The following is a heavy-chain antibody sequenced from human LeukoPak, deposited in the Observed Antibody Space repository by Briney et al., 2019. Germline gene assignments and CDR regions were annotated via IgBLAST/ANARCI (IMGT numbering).Heavy chain of an antibody. J-gene: IGHJ5*02. CDR3: AKAGFSSSWSKPDNWFDP. D-gene: IGHD6-13*01. Sequence: PGGSLRLSCATSGFTFTDYAMNWVRQAPGKRPEWVSAISGTGGDTSYADSVKGRFTISRDNSKNTLYLQLNSLRAEDTAVYYCAKAGFSSSWSKPDNWFDPWGQGILVTVSS. CDR2: ISGTGGDT. CDR1: GFTFTDYA. V-gene: IGHV3-23*01.